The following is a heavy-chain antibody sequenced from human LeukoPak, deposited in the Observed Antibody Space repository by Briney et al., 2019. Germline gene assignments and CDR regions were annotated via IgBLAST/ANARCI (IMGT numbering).Heavy chain of an antibody. Sequence: SVKVSCKASGGTFSSYAISWVRQAPGQGLEWMGGIIPIFGTANYAQKFQGRVTITADESTSTAYMELSSLRSEDTAVYYCARAPHCSSTSCYPQNWFDPWGQGTLVTVSS. V-gene: IGHV1-69*01. CDR2: IIPIFGTA. J-gene: IGHJ5*02. D-gene: IGHD2-2*01. CDR1: GGTFSSYA. CDR3: ARAPHCSSTSCYPQNWFDP.